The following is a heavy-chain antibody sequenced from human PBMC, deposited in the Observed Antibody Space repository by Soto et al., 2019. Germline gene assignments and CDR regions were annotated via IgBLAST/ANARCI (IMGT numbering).Heavy chain of an antibody. CDR1: GYTFTSYG. CDR2: ISAYNGNT. Sequence: GASVKVSCKASGYTFTSYGISWVRQAPGQGLEWMGWISAYNGNTDYAQKLQGRVTMTTDTSTSTAYMELRSLRSDDTAVYYCASAGPGAKITGTTFVRVLDHAFDIWGQGTMVTVSS. CDR3: ASAGPGAKITGTTFVRVLDHAFDI. J-gene: IGHJ3*02. V-gene: IGHV1-18*01. D-gene: IGHD1-7*01.